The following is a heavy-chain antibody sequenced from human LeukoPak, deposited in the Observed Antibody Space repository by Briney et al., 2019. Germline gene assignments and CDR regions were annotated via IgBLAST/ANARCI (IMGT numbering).Heavy chain of an antibody. CDR3: AREGTSSSWYDY. CDR1: GFSFSTYG. V-gene: IGHV3-30*19. D-gene: IGHD6-13*01. CDR2: IYYDGRNR. J-gene: IGHJ4*02. Sequence: GGSLRLSCAASGFSFSTYGMHWVRQAPGKGLEWVAFIYYDGRNRFYADSVKGRFTISRDNSKNTLYLQMNSLRAEDAAVYYCAREGTSSSWYDYWGQGTLVTVSS.